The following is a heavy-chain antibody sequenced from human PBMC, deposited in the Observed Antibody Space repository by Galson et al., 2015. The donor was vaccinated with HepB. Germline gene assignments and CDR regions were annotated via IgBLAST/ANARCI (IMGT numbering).Heavy chain of an antibody. J-gene: IGHJ4*02. D-gene: IGHD4-17*01. CDR3: ARVAASDYGDHSHFDY. CDR1: GFTFSDYY. Sequence: SLRLSCAASGFTFSDYYMSWIRQAPGKGLEWVSYISSSSSYTNYADSVKGRFTISRVNAKNSLYLQMNGLRAEDTAVYYCARVAASDYGDHSHFDYWGQGTL. CDR2: ISSSSSYT. V-gene: IGHV3-11*06.